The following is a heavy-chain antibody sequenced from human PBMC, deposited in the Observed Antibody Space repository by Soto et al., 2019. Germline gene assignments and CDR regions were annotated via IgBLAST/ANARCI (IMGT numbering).Heavy chain of an antibody. V-gene: IGHV3-23*01. Sequence: PGGSLRLSCAASGFTFSSYAMSWVRQAPGKGLEWVSAISGSGGSTYYADSVKGRFTISRDNSKNTLYLQMNSLRAEDTAVYYCAKGPRRDIVLMVYAVPLDYYMDVWGKGTTVTVSS. J-gene: IGHJ6*03. CDR3: AKGPRRDIVLMVYAVPLDYYMDV. D-gene: IGHD2-8*01. CDR1: GFTFSSYA. CDR2: ISGSGGST.